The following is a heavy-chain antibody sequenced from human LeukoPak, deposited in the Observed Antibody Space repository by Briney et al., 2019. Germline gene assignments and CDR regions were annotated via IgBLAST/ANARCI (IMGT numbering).Heavy chain of an antibody. Sequence: GGSLKISCKGSGYSFTSYWIGWVRQMPGKGLEWMGIIYPGDSDTRYSPSFQGQVTISADKSISTAYLQWSSLKASDTAMYYCARFMMRPYCGGDCYSRWFDPWGQGTLVTVSS. D-gene: IGHD2-21*01. CDR1: GYSFTSYW. V-gene: IGHV5-51*01. CDR3: ARFMMRPYCGGDCYSRWFDP. CDR2: IYPGDSDT. J-gene: IGHJ5*02.